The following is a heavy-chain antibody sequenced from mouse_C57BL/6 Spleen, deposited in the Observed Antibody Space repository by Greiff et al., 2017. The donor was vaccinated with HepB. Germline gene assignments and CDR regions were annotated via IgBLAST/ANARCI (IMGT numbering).Heavy chain of an antibody. Sequence: EVQLQESGGDLVKPGGSLKLSCAASGFTFSSYGMSWVRQTPDKRLEWVATISSGGSYTYYPDSVKGRFTISRDNAKNTLYLQMSSLKSEDTAMYYCARQALLLSLDYWGQGTTLTVSS. V-gene: IGHV5-6*01. J-gene: IGHJ2*01. D-gene: IGHD1-1*01. CDR3: ARQALLLSLDY. CDR1: GFTFSSYG. CDR2: ISSGGSYT.